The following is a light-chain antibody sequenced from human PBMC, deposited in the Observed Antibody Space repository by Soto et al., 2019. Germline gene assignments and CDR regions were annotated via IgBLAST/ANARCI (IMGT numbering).Light chain of an antibody. J-gene: IGLJ2*01. Sequence: QSALTQPPFASGSPGQSVTISCTGTSSDLGGYNYVSWYQQHPGKAHKLMIYEVSKRPSRVPDRFSGSKSGNTASLTVSGLQAEDEADYYCSSYAGSNNLVFGGGTKLTVL. V-gene: IGLV2-8*01. CDR3: SSYAGSNNLV. CDR2: EVS. CDR1: SSDLGGYNY.